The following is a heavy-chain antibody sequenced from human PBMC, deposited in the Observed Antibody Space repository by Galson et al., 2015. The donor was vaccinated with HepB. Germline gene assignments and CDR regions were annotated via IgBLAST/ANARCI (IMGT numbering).Heavy chain of an antibody. CDR1: GYTFSTYY. CDR3: ARDGPASTPDFDY. J-gene: IGHJ4*02. V-gene: IGHV1-2*02. Sequence: SVKVSCKASGYTFSTYYLYWLRQAPGQGLELMGWVYPNNGDTKSAQKFQGRVTMTGDTSISTAYMELTSLTSDDTAVYYCARDGPASTPDFDYWGQGTLVTVSS. D-gene: IGHD2-15*01. CDR2: VYPNNGDT.